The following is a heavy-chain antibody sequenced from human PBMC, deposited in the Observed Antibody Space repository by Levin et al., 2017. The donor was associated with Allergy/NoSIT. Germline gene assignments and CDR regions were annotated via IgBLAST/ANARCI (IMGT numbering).Heavy chain of an antibody. CDR2: INHSGST. D-gene: IGHD2-15*01. CDR1: GGSFSGYY. Sequence: SQTLSLTCAVYGGSFSGYYWSWIRQPPGKGLEWIGEINHSGSTNYNPSLKSRVTISVDTSKNQFSLKLSSVTAADTAVYYCARSYCSGGSCQSKYYYYYYMDVWGKGTTVTVSS. V-gene: IGHV4-34*01. CDR3: ARSYCSGGSCQSKYYYYYYMDV. J-gene: IGHJ6*03.